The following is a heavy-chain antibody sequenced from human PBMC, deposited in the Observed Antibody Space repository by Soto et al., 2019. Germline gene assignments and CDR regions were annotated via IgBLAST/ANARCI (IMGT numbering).Heavy chain of an antibody. CDR2: IYYSGST. D-gene: IGHD6-19*01. CDR3: ARLGLIAVAGFDY. Sequence: PSETLSLTCTVSGGSISSYYWSWIRQPPGKGLEWIGYIYYSGSTNYNPSLKSRVTISVDTSKNQFSLKLSSVTAADTAVYYCARLGLIAVAGFDYWGQGTMVTVYS. J-gene: IGHJ4*02. CDR1: GGSISSYY. V-gene: IGHV4-59*01.